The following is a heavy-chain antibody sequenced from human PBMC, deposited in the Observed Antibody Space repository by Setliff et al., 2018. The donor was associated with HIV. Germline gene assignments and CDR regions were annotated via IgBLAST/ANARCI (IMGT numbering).Heavy chain of an antibody. D-gene: IGHD6-19*01. V-gene: IGHV1-46*01. CDR1: GYTFTIYY. CDR3: ASKGAVAGTEGFDY. Sequence: ASVKVSCKASGYTFTIYYMHWVRQAPGQGLEWIGIINPNSGSTSYAQNFQGRVTMTRDTSTSTVYMELSGLRSEDTAVYYCASKGAVAGTEGFDYWGQGTLVTVSS. CDR2: INPNSGST. J-gene: IGHJ4*02.